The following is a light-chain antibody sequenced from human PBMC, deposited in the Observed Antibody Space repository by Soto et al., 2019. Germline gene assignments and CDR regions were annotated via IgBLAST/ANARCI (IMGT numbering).Light chain of an antibody. CDR3: EAWDDSLNGPV. CDR1: TSDIGSNT. CDR2: ANN. J-gene: IGLJ3*02. Sequence: QSVLTQPPSASGTPGQKITIPCSGSTSDIGSNTVNWYQQVPGTAPKLLIYANNQRPSGVPDRFSGSKSGTSASLAISGLQSEDEADYYCEAWDDSLNGPVFGGGTKLTVL. V-gene: IGLV1-44*01.